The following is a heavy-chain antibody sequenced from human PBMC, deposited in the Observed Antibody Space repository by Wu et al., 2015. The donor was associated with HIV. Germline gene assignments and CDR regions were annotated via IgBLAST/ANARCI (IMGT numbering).Heavy chain of an antibody. J-gene: IGHJ6*03. Sequence: VQLVQSETEVKKSGASVKVSCQTSGYTFSAYYIHWVRQAPGRGLEWMGWINPDNGDTKFAQNFQGRSTVTRDTSTATVNLLPTSLQPNDTATYYCARDWQFQVIFGDYYMDIWGNGTTVIVS. CDR3: ARDWQFQVIFGDYYMDI. V-gene: IGHV1-2*02. D-gene: IGHD3-3*02. CDR1: GYTFSAYY. CDR2: INPDNGDT.